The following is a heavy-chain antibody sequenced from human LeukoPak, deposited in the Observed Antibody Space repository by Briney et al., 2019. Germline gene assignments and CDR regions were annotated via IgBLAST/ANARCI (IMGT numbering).Heavy chain of an antibody. Sequence: GGSLRLSCAASGFTFSSYWMSWGRQAPGKGGEWVANIKQDGSEKYYVDSVKGRFTISRDNAKNSLYLQMNSLRAEDTAVYYCARDQGYCSGGSCYPYYYYGMDVWGKGTTVTVSS. CDR1: GFTFSSYW. CDR2: IKQDGSEK. V-gene: IGHV3-7*03. CDR3: ARDQGYCSGGSCYPYYYYGMDV. J-gene: IGHJ6*04. D-gene: IGHD2-15*01.